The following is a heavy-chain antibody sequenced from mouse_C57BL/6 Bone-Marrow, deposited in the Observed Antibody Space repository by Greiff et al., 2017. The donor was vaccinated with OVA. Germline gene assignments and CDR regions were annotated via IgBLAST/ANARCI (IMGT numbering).Heavy chain of an antibody. Sequence: EVNLVESGGGLVKPGGSLKLSCAASGFTFSSYAMSWVRQTPEKRLEWVATISDGGSYTYYPDNVKGRFTISRDNAKNNLYLQMSHLKSEDTAMYYCARGITTVVAAMDYWGQGTSVTVSS. V-gene: IGHV5-4*03. CDR2: ISDGGSYT. CDR3: ARGITTVVAAMDY. D-gene: IGHD1-1*01. J-gene: IGHJ4*01. CDR1: GFTFSSYA.